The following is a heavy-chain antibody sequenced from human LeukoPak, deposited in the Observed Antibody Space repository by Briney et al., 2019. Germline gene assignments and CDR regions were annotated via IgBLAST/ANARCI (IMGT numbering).Heavy chain of an antibody. Sequence: GGSLRLSCAASGFTFSSYNMHWVRQAPGKGLEWVSAISGSGGTAYQAESVKGRFTISRDNSKNTLYLQMNSLRAEDAAVYYCAKGSTTLWDVWGQGTTVTVSS. CDR3: AKGSTTLWDV. D-gene: IGHD2-2*01. V-gene: IGHV3-23*01. CDR2: ISGSGGTA. CDR1: GFTFSSYN. J-gene: IGHJ6*02.